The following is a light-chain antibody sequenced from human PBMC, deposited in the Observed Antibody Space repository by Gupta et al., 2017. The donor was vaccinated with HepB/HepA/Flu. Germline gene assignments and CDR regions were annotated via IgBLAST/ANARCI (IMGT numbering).Light chain of an antibody. Sequence: EIVMTQSPATLSVSPGERANLSCRASQRINTNEALYQQKHGQAPRLLIYGASNRATGAPARFSGSGSGTDFTLTISSLQSEDIAVYYCQYYHNWTPEKTFGQGTKVEI. CDR1: QRINTN. J-gene: IGKJ1*01. CDR2: GAS. V-gene: IGKV3-15*01. CDR3: QYYHNWTPEKT.